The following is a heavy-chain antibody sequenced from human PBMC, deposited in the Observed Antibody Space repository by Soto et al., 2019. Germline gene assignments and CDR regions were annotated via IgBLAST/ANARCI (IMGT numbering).Heavy chain of an antibody. Sequence: PSETLSLTCAVYGGSFSGYYWSWIRQPPGKGLEWIGEINHSGSTNYNPSLKSRVTISVDTSKNQFSLKLSSVTAADTAVYYCARSRVSPDTVTTRNHDYWGQGTLVTVSS. V-gene: IGHV4-34*01. CDR1: GGSFSGYY. CDR3: ARSRVSPDTVTTRNHDY. CDR2: INHSGST. J-gene: IGHJ4*02. D-gene: IGHD4-17*01.